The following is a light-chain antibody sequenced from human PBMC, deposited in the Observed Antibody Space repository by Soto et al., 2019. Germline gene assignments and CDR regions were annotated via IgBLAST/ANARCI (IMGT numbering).Light chain of an antibody. CDR2: EVS. CDR3: SSYTSSSSRV. V-gene: IGLV2-14*01. CDR1: SSDVGGYIY. Sequence: ALTQPASVSGYPGQAITISCTGTSSDVGGYIYVSWYQQHPGKAPKLMIYEVSNRPSGVSNRFSGSKSGNTASLTISGLQAEDEADYYCSSYTSSSSRVFGTGTKVTVL. J-gene: IGLJ1*01.